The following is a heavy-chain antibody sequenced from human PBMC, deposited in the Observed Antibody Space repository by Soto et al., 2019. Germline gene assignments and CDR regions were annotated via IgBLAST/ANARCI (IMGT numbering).Heavy chain of an antibody. V-gene: IGHV3-9*01. CDR3: AKDWGYDYIFDY. D-gene: IGHD3-16*01. Sequence: GGSLRLSCAASGFTFDDYAMHWVRQAPGKGLEWVSGISWNSGSIGYADSVKGRFTISRDNAKNSLYLQMNSLRAEDTALYYCAKDWGYDYIFDYWGQGTLVTVSS. CDR2: ISWNSGSI. CDR1: GFTFDDYA. J-gene: IGHJ4*02.